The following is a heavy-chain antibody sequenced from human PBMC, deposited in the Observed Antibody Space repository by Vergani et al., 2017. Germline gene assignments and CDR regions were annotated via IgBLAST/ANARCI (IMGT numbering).Heavy chain of an antibody. D-gene: IGHD5-18*01. V-gene: IGHV3-66*01. Sequence: VQLQESGPGLVKPSQTLSLTCTVSGGSISSGSYYWSWIRQPXGKGLEWVSVIYSGGSTYYADSVKGRFTISRDNSKNTLYLQMNSLRAEDTAVYYCARDHRVGYSYDYYYGMDVWGQGTTVTVSS. CDR1: GGSISSGSYY. J-gene: IGHJ6*02. CDR3: ARDHRVGYSYDYYYGMDV. CDR2: IYSGGST.